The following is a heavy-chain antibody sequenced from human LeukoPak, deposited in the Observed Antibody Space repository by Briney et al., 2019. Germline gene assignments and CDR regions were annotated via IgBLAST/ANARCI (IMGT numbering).Heavy chain of an antibody. CDR1: GYTFTSYG. J-gene: IGHJ4*02. V-gene: IGHV1-18*01. D-gene: IGHD3-10*01. CDR3: ARDPMFAPVTMVRGPPDY. CDR2: ISAYNGNT. Sequence: ASVKVSCKASGYTFTSYGISWVRRAPGQGLEWMGWISAYNGNTNYAQKLQGRVTMTTDTSTSTAYMELRSLRSDDTAVYYCARDPMFAPVTMVRGPPDYWGQGTLVTVSS.